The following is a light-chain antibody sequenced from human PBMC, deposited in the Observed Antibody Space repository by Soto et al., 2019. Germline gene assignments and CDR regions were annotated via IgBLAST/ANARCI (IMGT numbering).Light chain of an antibody. CDR3: QSYDSSLGASV. CDR1: SSNIGALFD. J-gene: IGLJ1*01. Sequence: QSVLTQPPSVSGAPGQTVTISCTGGSSNIGALFDVHWYQQLPGAAPKLLIYGNINRPSGVPDRFSGSKSGTSASLAITGRRAEDEADYYCQSYDSSLGASVFGTGTKLTVL. V-gene: IGLV1-40*01. CDR2: GNI.